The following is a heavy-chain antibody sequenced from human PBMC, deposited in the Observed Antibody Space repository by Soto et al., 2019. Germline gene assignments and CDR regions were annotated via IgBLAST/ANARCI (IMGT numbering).Heavy chain of an antibody. CDR2: IYYSGST. D-gene: IGHD3-22*01. CDR1: GGSISSYY. J-gene: IGHJ5*02. CDR3: ARKHYYDSSGLNWFDP. V-gene: IGHV4-59*01. Sequence: SETLSLTCTVSGGSISSYYWSWIRQPPGKGLEWIGYIYYSGSTNYNPSLKSRVTISVDTSKNQFSLKLSSVTAADTAVYYCARKHYYDSSGLNWFDPWGQGTLVTVSS.